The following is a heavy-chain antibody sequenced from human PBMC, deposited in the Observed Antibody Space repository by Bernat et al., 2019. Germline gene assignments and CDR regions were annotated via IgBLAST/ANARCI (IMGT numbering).Heavy chain of an antibody. CDR3: TTEGVAAAGTGTVDY. V-gene: IGHV3-15*07. CDR2: IKSKTDGGTT. D-gene: IGHD6-13*01. CDR1: GFTFSNAW. J-gene: IGHJ4*02. Sequence: EVQVLESGGGLVKPGGSLRLSCAASGFTFSNAWMNWVRQAPGKGLEWVGRIKSKTDGGTTDYAAPVKGRFTISSDDSKNTLYLQMNSLKTEDTAVYYCTTEGVAAAGTGTVDYWGQGTLVTVSS.